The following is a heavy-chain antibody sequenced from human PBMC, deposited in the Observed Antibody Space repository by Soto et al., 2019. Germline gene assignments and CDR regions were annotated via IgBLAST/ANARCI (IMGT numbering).Heavy chain of an antibody. V-gene: IGHV1-69*13. J-gene: IGHJ6*02. CDR2: IIPIFGTA. CDR1: GGTFSSYA. CDR3: ARDNKVGSGSYTFFYYYYGMDV. D-gene: IGHD3-10*01. Sequence: ASVKVSCKASGGTFSSYAISWVRQAPGQGLEWMGGIIPIFGTANYAQKFQGRVTITADESTSTAYMELSSLRSEDTAVYYCARDNKVGSGSYTFFYYYYGMDVWGQGTTVTVSS.